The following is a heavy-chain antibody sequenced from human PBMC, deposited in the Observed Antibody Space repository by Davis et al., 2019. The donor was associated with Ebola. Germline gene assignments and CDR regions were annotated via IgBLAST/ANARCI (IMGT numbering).Heavy chain of an antibody. Sequence: GESLKISCAASGFTFSSYSMNRVRQAPGKGLEWVAVISYDGSNKYYADSVKGRFTISRDNSKNTLYLQMNSLRAEDTAVYYCARDFSIFGVVNYYYGMDVWGKGTTVTVSS. CDR1: GFTFSSYS. D-gene: IGHD3-3*01. J-gene: IGHJ6*04. CDR3: ARDFSIFGVVNYYYGMDV. CDR2: ISYDGSNK. V-gene: IGHV3-30*03.